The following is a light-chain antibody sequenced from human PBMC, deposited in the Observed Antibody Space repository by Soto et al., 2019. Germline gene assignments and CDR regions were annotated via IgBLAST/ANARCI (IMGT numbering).Light chain of an antibody. Sequence: EIVMTQSPATLSVSPGERATLSCRASQSVSSNLALYQQKPGQAPRLLIYGASTRATGIPERFSGIGSGTEFTLTISSLQSEDLAVYYCQQYDNWLRTFGQGTKLEIK. J-gene: IGKJ2*01. CDR2: GAS. CDR3: QQYDNWLRT. CDR1: QSVSSN. V-gene: IGKV3-15*01.